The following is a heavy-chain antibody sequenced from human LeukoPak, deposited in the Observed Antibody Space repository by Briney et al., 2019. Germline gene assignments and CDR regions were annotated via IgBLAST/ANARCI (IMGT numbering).Heavy chain of an antibody. CDR3: ARDWGDYYDSSGHMYYFDY. V-gene: IGHV3-21*01. D-gene: IGHD3-22*01. CDR1: GFTFSSYS. J-gene: IGHJ4*02. CDR2: ISSSSSYI. Sequence: GGSLRLSCAASGFTFSSYSMNWVRQAPGKGLEWVSSISSSSSYIYYADSVKGRFTISRDNAKNSLYLQMNSLRAEDTAVYYCARDWGDYYDSSGHMYYFDYWGQGTLVTVSS.